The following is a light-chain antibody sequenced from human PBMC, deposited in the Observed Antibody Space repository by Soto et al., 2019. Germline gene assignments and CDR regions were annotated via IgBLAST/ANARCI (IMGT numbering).Light chain of an antibody. J-gene: IGKJ5*01. CDR2: WAT. CDR1: RSDLYSSDNRND. Sequence: DIVMTQTPDSLAESLGERAAINCKSSRSDLYSSDNRNDLGWFQQKPGPPPRLLISWATTRGSRVPDRFSGRGSGTDFTLNFISLKAEDVAVYYCHHYFSTPITFGNGTRLEIK. V-gene: IGKV4-1*01. CDR3: HHYFSTPIT.